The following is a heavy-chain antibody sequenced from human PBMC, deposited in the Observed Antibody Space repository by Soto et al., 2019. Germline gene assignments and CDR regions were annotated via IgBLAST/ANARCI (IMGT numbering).Heavy chain of an antibody. CDR1: GGSFSGYY. CDR2: INHSGST. V-gene: IGHV4-34*01. Sequence: SETLSLTCAVYGGSFSGYYWSWIRQPPGKGLEWIGEINHSGSTNYNPSLKSRVTISVDTSKNQFSLKLSSVTAADTAVYYCARGRRYSYGRYYGMDVWGQGTTVTVSS. D-gene: IGHD5-18*01. J-gene: IGHJ6*02. CDR3: ARGRRYSYGRYYGMDV.